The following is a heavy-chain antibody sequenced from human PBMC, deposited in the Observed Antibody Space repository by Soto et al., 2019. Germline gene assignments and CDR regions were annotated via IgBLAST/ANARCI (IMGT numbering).Heavy chain of an antibody. D-gene: IGHD3-10*01. CDR3: ARGDSYYSANIDLAEYFQH. J-gene: IGHJ1*01. Sequence: QVQLVQSGAEVKRPGSSVKVSCKASGGTFSSYTVSWVRQAPGQGLGWMGRIIPISGIANYAQKFEGRVTITSEKSTTAAYMELSGLRSEDTAVYYCARGDSYYSANIDLAEYFQHWGQGTLVTVSS. V-gene: IGHV1-69*02. CDR1: GGTFSSYT. CDR2: IIPISGIA.